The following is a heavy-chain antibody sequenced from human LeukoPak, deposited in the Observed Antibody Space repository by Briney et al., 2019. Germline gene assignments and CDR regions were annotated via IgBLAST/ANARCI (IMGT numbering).Heavy chain of an antibody. V-gene: IGHV1-69*13. CDR2: IIPIFGTA. D-gene: IGHD3-9*01. CDR1: GGTFSSYA. J-gene: IGHJ4*02. CDR3: ARDCSSDFDWLCY. Sequence: SVTVSFTASGGTFSSYAINWVRQAPGQGLEWMGGIIPIFGTANYAQKFQGRVTIAADESTSTAYMELSSLRSEDTAVYYCARDCSSDFDWLCYWGQGTLVTVSS.